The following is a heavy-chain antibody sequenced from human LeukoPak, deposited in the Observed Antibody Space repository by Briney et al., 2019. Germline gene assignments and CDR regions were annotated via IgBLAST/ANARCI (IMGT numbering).Heavy chain of an antibody. CDR1: GGSISSYY. CDR2: IYYSGST. D-gene: IGHD3-22*01. CDR3: AREKTDYYDSSGYYLADAFDI. J-gene: IGHJ3*02. Sequence: SETLSLTCTVSGGSISSYYWSWIRQPPGKGLEWIGYIYYSGSTNYNPSLKSRVTIPVDTSKNQFSLKLSSVTAADTAVYYCAREKTDYYDSSGYYLADAFDIWGQGTMVTVSS. V-gene: IGHV4-59*12.